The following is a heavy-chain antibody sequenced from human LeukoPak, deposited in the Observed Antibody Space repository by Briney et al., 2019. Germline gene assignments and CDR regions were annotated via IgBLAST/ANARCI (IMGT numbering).Heavy chain of an antibody. CDR2: ISANNGKT. Sequence: ASVKVSCKASGYTFGTYGFCWVRQAPGHGLEWMGWISANNGKTNFAQEFQGRVTMTTDTSTTTAYMELTSLRPDDTAVYYCAKVAGDRLDSWGQGTLVTVSS. CDR1: GYTFGTYG. D-gene: IGHD6-13*01. CDR3: AKVAGDRLDS. J-gene: IGHJ4*02. V-gene: IGHV1-18*01.